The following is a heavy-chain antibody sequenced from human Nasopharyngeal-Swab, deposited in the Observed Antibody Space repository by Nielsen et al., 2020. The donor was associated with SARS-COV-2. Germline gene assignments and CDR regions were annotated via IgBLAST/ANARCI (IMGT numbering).Heavy chain of an antibody. D-gene: IGHD3-10*01. CDR2: ISGSGGST. J-gene: IGHJ3*02. CDR3: AKVDMVRGVLDAFDI. Sequence: GGSLRLSCAASGFTFSSYAMSWVRQAPGKGLEWVSAISGSGGSTYYADPVKGRFTISRDNSKNTLYLQMNSLRAEDTAVYYCAKVDMVRGVLDAFDIWGQGTMVTVSS. V-gene: IGHV3-23*01. CDR1: GFTFSSYA.